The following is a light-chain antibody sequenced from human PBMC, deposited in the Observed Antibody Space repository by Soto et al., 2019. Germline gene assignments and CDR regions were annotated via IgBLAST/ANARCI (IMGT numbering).Light chain of an antibody. CDR2: HAS. CDR1: QSISNW. Sequence: DIQMTQSPSTLPASVGDRVTITCRASQSISNWLAWYQQKPGTAPKVLIYHASNLQSGVPSRFSGSGSGTEFTLTISSLQSEDCAVYYCQQYKNWPWTFGQGTKVDIK. J-gene: IGKJ1*01. CDR3: QQYKNWPWT. V-gene: IGKV1-5*01.